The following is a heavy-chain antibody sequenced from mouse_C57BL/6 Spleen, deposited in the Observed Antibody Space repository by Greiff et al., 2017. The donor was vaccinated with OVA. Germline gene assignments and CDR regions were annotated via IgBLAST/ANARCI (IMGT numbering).Heavy chain of an antibody. CDR3: ARMNGYYDFDY. D-gene: IGHD2-3*01. Sequence: QVQLKQPGAELVKPGASVKLSCKASGYTFTSYWMHWVKQRPGQGLEWIGMIHPNSGSTNYNEKFKSKATLTVDKSSSTAYMQLSSLTSADSAVYYCARMNGYYDFDYWGQGTTLTGSS. J-gene: IGHJ2*01. CDR1: GYTFTSYW. V-gene: IGHV1-64*01. CDR2: IHPNSGST.